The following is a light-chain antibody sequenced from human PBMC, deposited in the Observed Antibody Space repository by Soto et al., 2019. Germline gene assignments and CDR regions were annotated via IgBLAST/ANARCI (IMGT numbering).Light chain of an antibody. Sequence: QSMLTQPPSASGSPGQSVTISCTGTSSDVGGYNYVSWYQQHPGQAPKLMISEVSKRPSGVPDRFSGSKSGNTASLTVSGLQAEDEADYYCSSFAGNNNLVFGGGTKLTVL. CDR2: EVS. CDR1: SSDVGGYNY. V-gene: IGLV2-8*01. J-gene: IGLJ2*01. CDR3: SSFAGNNNLV.